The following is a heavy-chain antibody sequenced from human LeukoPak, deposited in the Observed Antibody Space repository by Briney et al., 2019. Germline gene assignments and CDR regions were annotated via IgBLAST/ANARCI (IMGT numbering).Heavy chain of an antibody. Sequence: GGSLRLSCAASGFTFRSYEMNWVRQAPGKGLEWVSYISSTGSTIYYADSVEGRFTVTRDNAKNSLYLQMNSLRAEDTAVYYCARSMYYYDDSGSYHRAFDIWGQGTMVTVSS. CDR3: ARSMYYYDDSGSYHRAFDI. V-gene: IGHV3-48*03. D-gene: IGHD3-22*01. J-gene: IGHJ3*02. CDR1: GFTFRSYE. CDR2: ISSTGSTI.